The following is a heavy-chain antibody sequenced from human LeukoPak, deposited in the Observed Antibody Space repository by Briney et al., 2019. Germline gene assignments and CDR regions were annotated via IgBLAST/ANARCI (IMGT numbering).Heavy chain of an antibody. CDR1: GFTFSNYD. CDR2: ISGSGDST. J-gene: IGHJ4*02. V-gene: IGHV3-23*01. CDR3: AKDPSGAWLFEH. Sequence: GGSLRLSCAASGFTFSNYDMSWVRQAPGRGLEWVSAISGSGDSTYYPDSVKGRFTISRDNSKNTVFLQIHSLRAEDTAVYYCAKDPSGAWLFEHWGQGTLVTVSS. D-gene: IGHD6-25*01.